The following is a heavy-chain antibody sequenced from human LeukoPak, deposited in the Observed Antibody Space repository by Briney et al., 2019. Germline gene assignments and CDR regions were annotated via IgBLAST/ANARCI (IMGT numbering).Heavy chain of an antibody. CDR3: AIERVVGATTFDY. Sequence: GGSLRLSCAASGFTFSTYGMSWVRQAPGKGLEWVSTISGGGGYTYYADSVKGRFTISRENSKNTLYLQMNSLRAEDTAVYYCAIERVVGATTFDYWGQGTLVTVSS. CDR2: ISGGGGYT. V-gene: IGHV3-23*01. D-gene: IGHD1-26*01. CDR1: GFTFSTYG. J-gene: IGHJ4*02.